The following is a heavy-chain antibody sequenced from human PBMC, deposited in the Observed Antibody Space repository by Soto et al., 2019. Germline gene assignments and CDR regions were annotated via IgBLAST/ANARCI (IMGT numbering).Heavy chain of an antibody. D-gene: IGHD1-1*01. CDR1: GGSISSGGYS. CDR2: IYHSGST. V-gene: IGHV4-30-2*01. CDR3: ARTLPNRQLFAS. J-gene: IGHJ4*02. Sequence: PSETLSLTCAVSGGSISSGGYSWSWIRQPPGKGLEWIGYIYHSGSTYYNPSLKSRVTISVDRSKNQFSLKLSSVTAADTAVYYCARTLPNRQLFASWSQGTLVTVSS.